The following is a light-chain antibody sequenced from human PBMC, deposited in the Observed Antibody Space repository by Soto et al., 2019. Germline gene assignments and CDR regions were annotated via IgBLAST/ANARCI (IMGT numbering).Light chain of an antibody. J-gene: IGKJ1*01. Sequence: IVMTQSPATLSVSPGERATLSCRASQNIYSNVAWYQQRPGQAPRLLIYRASTRATGIPARFSGSGSGTEFTLTISSLQSEDFTVDACLQYHNLWAFGQGTKV. CDR2: RAS. CDR3: LQYHNLWA. CDR1: QNIYSN. V-gene: IGKV3-15*01.